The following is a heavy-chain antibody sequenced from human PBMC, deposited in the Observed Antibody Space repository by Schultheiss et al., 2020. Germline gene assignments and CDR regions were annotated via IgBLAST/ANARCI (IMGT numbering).Heavy chain of an antibody. Sequence: GGSLRLSCAASGFTFSSHAMSWVRQAPGKGLEWVSYISSSSSYIYYADSVKGRFTISRDNAKNSLYLQMNSLRAEDTAVYYCARDCAQQLVASFDYWGQGTLVTVSS. D-gene: IGHD6-13*01. V-gene: IGHV3-21*05. CDR1: GFTFSSHA. CDR3: ARDCAQQLVASFDY. CDR2: ISSSSSYI. J-gene: IGHJ4*02.